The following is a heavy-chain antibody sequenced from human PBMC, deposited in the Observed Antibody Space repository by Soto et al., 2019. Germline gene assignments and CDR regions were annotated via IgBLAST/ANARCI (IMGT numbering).Heavy chain of an antibody. V-gene: IGHV3-30*18. D-gene: IGHD3-10*01. CDR3: AKDYYYGSGSYYQGGPPFDY. J-gene: IGHJ4*02. CDR2: ISYDGSNK. Sequence: QVQLVESGGGVVQPGRSLRLSCAASGFTFSSYGMHWVRQAPGKGLEWVAVISYDGSNKYYADSVKGRFTISRDNSKNTLYLQMNSLRAEDTAVYYCAKDYYYGSGSYYQGGPPFDYWGQGTLVTVSS. CDR1: GFTFSSYG.